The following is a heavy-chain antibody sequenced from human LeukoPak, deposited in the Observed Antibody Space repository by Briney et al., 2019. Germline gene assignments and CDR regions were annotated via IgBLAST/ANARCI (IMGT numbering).Heavy chain of an antibody. D-gene: IGHD3-16*01. CDR1: GFTFSRYD. V-gene: IGHV3-13*01. CDR3: ARGWGGYARSWGALDY. CDR2: IGTAGDK. Sequence: TGTSLRLSCAASGFTFSRYDMHWVRQAPGKGLEWVSGIGTAGDKFYPGSEEDRFTISRDNAKNPFYLQMSYLRSGDTAVYYCARGWGGYARSWGALDYWGQGALVTVSS. J-gene: IGHJ4*02.